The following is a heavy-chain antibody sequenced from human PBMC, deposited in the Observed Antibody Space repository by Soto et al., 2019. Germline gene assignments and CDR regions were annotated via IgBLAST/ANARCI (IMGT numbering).Heavy chain of an antibody. Sequence: QVQLVESGGGVVQPGRSLRLSCAASGFTFSSYAMHWVRQAPGKGLEWVAVISYDGSNKYYADSVKGRFTISRDNSKNTLYLQMNSLSAEDSSVYYGARDDYVGFDYWGQGTLVTVAS. CDR3: ARDDYVGFDY. D-gene: IGHD4-17*01. V-gene: IGHV3-30-3*01. J-gene: IGHJ4*02. CDR1: GFTFSSYA. CDR2: ISYDGSNK.